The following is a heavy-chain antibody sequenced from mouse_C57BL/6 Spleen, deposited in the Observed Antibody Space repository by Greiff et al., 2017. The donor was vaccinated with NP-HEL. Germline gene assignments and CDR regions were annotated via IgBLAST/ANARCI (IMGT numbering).Heavy chain of an antibody. V-gene: IGHV10-1*01. CDR1: GFSFNTYA. CDR3: VRHSSGYASMDY. J-gene: IGHJ4*01. Sequence: EVQLVESGGGLVQPKGSLKLSCAASGFSFNTYAMNWVRQAPGKGLEWVARIRSKSNNYATYYADSVKDRFTISRDDSESMLYLQMNNLKTEDTAMYYCVRHSSGYASMDYWGQGTSVTVSS. D-gene: IGHD3-2*02. CDR2: IRSKSNNYAT.